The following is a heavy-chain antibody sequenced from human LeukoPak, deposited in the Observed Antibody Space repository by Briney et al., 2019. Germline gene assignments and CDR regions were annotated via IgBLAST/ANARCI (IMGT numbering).Heavy chain of an antibody. CDR1: GYTFTSYA. CDR3: ARVGQDIVVVPAARFDP. V-gene: IGHV7-4-1*02. CDR2: INTNTGNP. J-gene: IGHJ5*02. D-gene: IGHD2-2*01. Sequence: ASVKVSCKASGYTFTSYAMNWVRQAPGQGLEWMGWINTNTGNPTYAQGFTGRFVFSLDTSVSTAYLQISSLKAEDTAVYYCARVGQDIVVVPAARFDPWGQGTLVTVSS.